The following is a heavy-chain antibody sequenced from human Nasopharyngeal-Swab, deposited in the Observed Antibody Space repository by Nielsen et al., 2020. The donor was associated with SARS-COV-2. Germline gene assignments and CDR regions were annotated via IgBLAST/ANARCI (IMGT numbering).Heavy chain of an antibody. CDR3: ASDPTLAVETETTYYYYGMDV. CDR2: INPSGGST. Sequence: ASVKVSCKASGYTFTSYYMHWVRQAPGQGLEWMGIINPSGGSTSYAQKFQGRVTRTRDTSTSTVYMELSSLRSEDTAVYYCASDPTLAVETETTYYYYGMDVWGKGTTVTVSS. CDR1: GYTFTSYY. V-gene: IGHV1-46*01. J-gene: IGHJ6*04. D-gene: IGHD6-19*01.